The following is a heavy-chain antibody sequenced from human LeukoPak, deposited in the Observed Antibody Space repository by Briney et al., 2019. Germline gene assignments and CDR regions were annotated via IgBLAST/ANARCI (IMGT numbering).Heavy chain of an antibody. D-gene: IGHD3-22*01. J-gene: IGHJ4*02. V-gene: IGHV3-30*02. CDR1: GFTFSNYG. CDR3: AREGYFDRSGYSNFDS. CDR2: IRSYGNDK. Sequence: GGSLRLSCASSGFTFSNYGMHWVRQAPGQGLEWVSFIRSYGNDKFYADSVKGRFTISRDISKNILYLQMNSLRAEDTALYYCAREGYFDRSGYSNFDSWGQGTLVTVSS.